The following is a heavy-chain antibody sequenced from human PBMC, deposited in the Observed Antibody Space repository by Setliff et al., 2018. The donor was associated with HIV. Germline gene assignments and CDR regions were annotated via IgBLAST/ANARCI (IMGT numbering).Heavy chain of an antibody. CDR3: SRDVLTNNYYYYGMDV. J-gene: IGHJ6*02. CDR2: IRTKAYSGTT. CDR1: GFTFSSYS. D-gene: IGHD4-4*01. V-gene: IGHV3-49*04. Sequence: QPGGSLRLSCAASGFTFSSYSMNWVRQAPGKGLEWVSYIRTKAYSGTTEYAASVKDRFTISRDDSKSIAYLQMNSLKTEDSAVYYCSRDVLTNNYYYYGMDVWGQGTTVTVSS.